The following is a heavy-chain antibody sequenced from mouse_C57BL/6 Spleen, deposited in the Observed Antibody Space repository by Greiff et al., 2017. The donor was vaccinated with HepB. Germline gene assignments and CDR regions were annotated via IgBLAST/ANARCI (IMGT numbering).Heavy chain of an antibody. CDR2: ISNGGGST. J-gene: IGHJ4*01. V-gene: IGHV5-12*01. Sequence: EVQLVESGGGLVQPGGSLKLSCAASGFTFSDYYMYWVRQTPEKRLEWVAYISNGGGSTYYPDTVKGRFTISRDNAKNTLYLHMSRLKSEDTAMYYCARQSGYYAMDYWGQGTTVTVSS. D-gene: IGHD3-2*02. CDR3: ARQSGYYAMDY. CDR1: GFTFSDYY.